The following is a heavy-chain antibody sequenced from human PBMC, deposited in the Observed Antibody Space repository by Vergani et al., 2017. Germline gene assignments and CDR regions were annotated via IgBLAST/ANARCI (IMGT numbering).Heavy chain of an antibody. Sequence: QLQLQESGPGLVKPSETLSLTCTVAGGSISNSRFYWGWVRQSPGKGLEWIAVIYNTGTANSNPSLRSRFTISIDTSGNQFSLKLSTVTAADTAVYYCSRLEDDNCNFGAPLYFDYWGPGTLVTVSA. CDR1: GGSISNSRFY. J-gene: IGHJ4*02. V-gene: IGHV4-39*01. CDR2: IYNTGTA. CDR3: SRLEDDNCNFGAPLYFDY. D-gene: IGHD1-7*01.